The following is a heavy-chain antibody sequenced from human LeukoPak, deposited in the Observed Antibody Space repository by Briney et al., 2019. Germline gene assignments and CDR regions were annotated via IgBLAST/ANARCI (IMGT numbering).Heavy chain of an antibody. CDR2: IKEDGSET. Sequence: GGSLRLSCAASGFTFSRSWMDWVRQAPGKGLEWVANIKEDGSETHYVDSAKGRFTISRDNAKNTLFLQVDSLRVEDTAIYYCSYSLNYWDQGTLVTVSS. J-gene: IGHJ4*02. V-gene: IGHV3-7*01. CDR1: GFTFSRSW. CDR3: SYSLNY. D-gene: IGHD2-21*01.